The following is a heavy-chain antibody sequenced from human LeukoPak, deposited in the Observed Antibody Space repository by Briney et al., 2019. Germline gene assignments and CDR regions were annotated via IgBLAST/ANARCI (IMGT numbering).Heavy chain of an antibody. CDR1: GSSISRYY. CDR3: ARQYGNYLWDY. Sequence: SETLSLTCTVSGSSISRYYWSWVRQSPGKGLEWIGHMYYSGTTNYNPSLKSRVTISVDTSKNQFSLKLNSVTAADTAVYFCARQYGNYLWDYWGQGTLVTVSS. V-gene: IGHV4-59*08. CDR2: MYYSGTT. J-gene: IGHJ4*02. D-gene: IGHD3-22*01.